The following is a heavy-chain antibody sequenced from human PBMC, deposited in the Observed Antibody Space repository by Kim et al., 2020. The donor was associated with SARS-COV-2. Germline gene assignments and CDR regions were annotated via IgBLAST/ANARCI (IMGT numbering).Heavy chain of an antibody. J-gene: IGHJ5*02. CDR2: ISGSGGST. V-gene: IGHV3-23*01. Sequence: GGSLRLSCAASGFTFSSYAMSWVRQAPGKGLEWVSAISGSGGSTYYADSVKGRFTTSRDNSKNTLYLQMNSLRAEDTAGYYCAKESDGYCSSTSCNRWFGPWGQGTLVTASS. CDR3: AKESDGYCSSTSCNRWFGP. CDR1: GFTFSSYA. D-gene: IGHD2-2*01.